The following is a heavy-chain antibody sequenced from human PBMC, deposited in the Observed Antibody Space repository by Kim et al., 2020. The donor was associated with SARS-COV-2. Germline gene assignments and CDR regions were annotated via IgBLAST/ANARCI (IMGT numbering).Heavy chain of an antibody. V-gene: IGHV3-74*01. CDR2: IDTDGSTT. Sequence: GGSLRLSCAASGFTFSTYWFHWVRQVPGKGLVWVSRIDTDGSTTNYADFVKGRFTISRDNAKNTLYLQMDCLRAEDSAVYYCARDLSGRDDYWGQGALVTVSS. CDR3: ARDLSGRDDY. D-gene: IGHD3-16*02. CDR1: GFTFSTYW. J-gene: IGHJ4*02.